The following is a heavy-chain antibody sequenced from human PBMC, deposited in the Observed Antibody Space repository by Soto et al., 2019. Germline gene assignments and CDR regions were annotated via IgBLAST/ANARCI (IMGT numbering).Heavy chain of an antibody. CDR2: INPNSGGT. D-gene: IGHD4-17*01. CDR3: ARDLWRSSATVGKYYYYGMDV. J-gene: IGHJ6*02. Sequence: GASVKVSCKASGYTFTGYYMHWVRQAPGQGLEWMGWINPNSGGTNYAQKFQGWVTMTRDTSISTAYMELSRLRSDDTAVYYCARDLWRSSATVGKYYYYGMDVWGQGTTVTVSS. V-gene: IGHV1-2*04. CDR1: GYTFTGYY.